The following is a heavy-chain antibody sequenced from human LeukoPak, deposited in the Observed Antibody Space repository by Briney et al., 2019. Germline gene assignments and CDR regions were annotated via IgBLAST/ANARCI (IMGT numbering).Heavy chain of an antibody. J-gene: IGHJ4*02. Sequence: PSETLSLTCTVSGGSITSYYWSCIRQPPGKGLEWIGNIYYSGSTNYNPSLKSRVTISIDTSKNQFSLKLSSVTAADTAVYYCASTANYYGSGSYYKNWGQGTLVTVSS. CDR3: ASTANYYGSGSYYKN. V-gene: IGHV4-59*01. CDR1: GGSITSYY. CDR2: IYYSGST. D-gene: IGHD3-10*01.